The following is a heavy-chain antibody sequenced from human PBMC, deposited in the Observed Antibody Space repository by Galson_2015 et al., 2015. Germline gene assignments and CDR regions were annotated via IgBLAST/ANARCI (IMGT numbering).Heavy chain of an antibody. Sequence: SLRLSCAASGFTFSSYGMHWVRQAPGKGLEWVAVIWDDGSNKYYADSVKGRFTISRDNSKNTLYLQMNSLRAEDTAVYYCAKYGSGSRTAFEIWGQGTMVTISS. CDR3: AKYGSGSRTAFEI. CDR1: GFTFSSYG. D-gene: IGHD3-10*01. V-gene: IGHV3-33*06. J-gene: IGHJ3*02. CDR2: IWDDGSNK.